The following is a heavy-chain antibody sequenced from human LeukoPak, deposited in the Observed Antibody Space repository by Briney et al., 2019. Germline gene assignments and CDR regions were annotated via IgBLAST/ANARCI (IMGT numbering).Heavy chain of an antibody. J-gene: IGHJ3*02. CDR3: ARDKGGSYYDAFDI. V-gene: IGHV3-74*01. CDR2: INSDGSST. Sequence: GGSLRLSCAASGFTFSSYWMHWVRQAPGKGLVWVSCINSDGSSTSYADSVKGRFTTSRDNAKNTLYLQMNSLRAEGTAEYYCARDKGGSYYDAFDIWGQGTMVTVSS. CDR1: GFTFSSYW. D-gene: IGHD1-26*01.